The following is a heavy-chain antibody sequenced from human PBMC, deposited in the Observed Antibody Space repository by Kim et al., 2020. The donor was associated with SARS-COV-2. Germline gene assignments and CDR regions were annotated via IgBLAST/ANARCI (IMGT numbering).Heavy chain of an antibody. J-gene: IGHJ6*02. CDR3: ARDRGSGWYNSVDV. V-gene: IGHV4-4*07. D-gene: IGHD6-19*01. Sequence: NHALKIRVTMSIDTSKNQYSLKLTSVTAADTAVYYCARDRGSGWYNSVDVWGQGTTVTVAS.